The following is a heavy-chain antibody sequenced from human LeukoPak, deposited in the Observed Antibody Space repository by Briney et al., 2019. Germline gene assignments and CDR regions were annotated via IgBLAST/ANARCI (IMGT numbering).Heavy chain of an antibody. Sequence: SETLSLTCAVYGGSFSGYYWSWIRQPPGKGLEWIGEINHSGSTNYNPSLKSRVTISVDTSKNQFSLKLSSVTAADTAVYYCARRCSGGNCYNYWGQGTLVTVSS. V-gene: IGHV4-34*01. D-gene: IGHD2-15*01. CDR2: INHSGST. J-gene: IGHJ4*02. CDR1: GGSFSGYY. CDR3: ARRCSGGNCYNY.